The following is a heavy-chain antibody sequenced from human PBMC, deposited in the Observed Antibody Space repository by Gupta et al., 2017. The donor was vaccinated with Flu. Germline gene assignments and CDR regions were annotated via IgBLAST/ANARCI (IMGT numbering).Heavy chain of an antibody. V-gene: IGHV4-4*02. CDR1: YVSSSHW. Sequence: YVSSSHWWTWVRQSPGKGLEWIGEIYHSGGTNYNPSLKSRVTISLDKSNNQFSLNLTSVTAADTAVYYCTRGAGAYFFDFWGQGTLVTVSS. CDR2: IYHSGGT. CDR3: TRGAGAYFFDF. J-gene: IGHJ4*02.